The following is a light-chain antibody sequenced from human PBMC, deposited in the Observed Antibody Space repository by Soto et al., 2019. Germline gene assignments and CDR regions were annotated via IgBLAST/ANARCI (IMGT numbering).Light chain of an antibody. Sequence: DIQMTQSPSSLSASVGDRVTITCRASQSISRNLNWYQHKPGKAPKLLIYAASSLQNGVPSRFSGGGSGTEFTLSISSLQPEDVGTYYCQQSDTTASITFGQGTRLEIK. CDR3: QQSDTTASIT. CDR1: QSISRN. J-gene: IGKJ5*01. V-gene: IGKV1-39*01. CDR2: AAS.